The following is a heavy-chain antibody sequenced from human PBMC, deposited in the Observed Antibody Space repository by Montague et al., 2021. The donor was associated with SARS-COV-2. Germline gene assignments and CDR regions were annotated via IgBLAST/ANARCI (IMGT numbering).Heavy chain of an antibody. Sequence: SETLSLTCTVSGVSITTYYWSWIRQPPGKGLEWIGYIYYSGSTYYTSSLKSRVSFSVYASKSEISLGLTSVSAADTADYYCARGGGDYGGNPFDYWGQGTLVTVSS. CDR3: ARGGGDYGGNPFDY. V-gene: IGHV4-59*01. CDR2: IYYSGST. D-gene: IGHD4-23*01. J-gene: IGHJ4*02. CDR1: GVSITTYY.